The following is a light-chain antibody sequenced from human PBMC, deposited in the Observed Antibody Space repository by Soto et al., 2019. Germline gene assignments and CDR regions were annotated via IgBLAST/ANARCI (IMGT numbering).Light chain of an antibody. CDR3: QQSYSTPYT. CDR2: AAS. J-gene: IGKJ2*01. CDR1: QSISGY. Sequence: DIQMTQSPSSLSASVGDRVTIICRASQSISGYLNWYRQKPGRAPELLIYAASSLQSGVPSRFSGSGSGTDFTLTISSLQPEDFATYSCQQSYSTPYTFGQGTKLEIK. V-gene: IGKV1-39*01.